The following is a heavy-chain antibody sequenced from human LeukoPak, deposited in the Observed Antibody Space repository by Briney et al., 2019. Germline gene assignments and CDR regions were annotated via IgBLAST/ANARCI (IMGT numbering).Heavy chain of an antibody. V-gene: IGHV4-59*01. CDR1: GASISSDY. CDR3: TTYSDITGSFDH. J-gene: IGHJ4*02. D-gene: IGHD3-22*01. CDR2: TFRSVTT. Sequence: PSEALSLTCTVPGASISSDYWSWIRQPPGKGREWIGYTFRSVTTKYHPSLQSRVSIPLDTSKNQFSLDMTSVTVADTSVYYCTTYSDITGSFDHWGQGTLVTVSS.